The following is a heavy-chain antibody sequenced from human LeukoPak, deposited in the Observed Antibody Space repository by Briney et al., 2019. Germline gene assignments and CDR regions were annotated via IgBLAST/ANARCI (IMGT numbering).Heavy chain of an antibody. CDR1: GGSISSYY. J-gene: IGHJ6*03. D-gene: IGHD3-22*01. CDR2: IYYSGST. CDR3: ARLNYYDSSGYYSGYYYYYYYMDV. Sequence: SETLSLTCTVSGGSISSYYWSWIRQPPGKGLEWIGYIYYSGSTYYNPSLKSRVTISVDTSKNQFSLKLSSVTAADTAVYYCARLNYYDSSGYYSGYYYYYYYMDVWGKGTTVTVSS. V-gene: IGHV4-59*04.